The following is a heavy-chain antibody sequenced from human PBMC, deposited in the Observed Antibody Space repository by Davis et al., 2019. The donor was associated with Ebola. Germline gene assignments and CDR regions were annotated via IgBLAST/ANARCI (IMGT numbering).Heavy chain of an antibody. Sequence: PSETLSLTCTVSGGSISSSSYYWGWVRQPPGKGLEWIGSIYYTGSTDYNPSLNSRVTISIDTSKNQFSLKLSSVTAADTAVYYCARDHPFSERGIAAAGWFDPWGQGTLVTVSS. CDR3: ARDHPFSERGIAAAGWFDP. CDR2: IYYTGST. D-gene: IGHD6-13*01. V-gene: IGHV4-39*07. J-gene: IGHJ5*02. CDR1: GGSISSSSYY.